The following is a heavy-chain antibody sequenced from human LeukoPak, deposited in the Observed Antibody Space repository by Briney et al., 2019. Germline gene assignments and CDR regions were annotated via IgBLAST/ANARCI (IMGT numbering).Heavy chain of an antibody. J-gene: IGHJ4*02. V-gene: IGHV1-8*01. CDR2: MNPKSGNT. CDR1: GYTFTNYD. Sequence: ASVKVSCKTSGYTFTNYDINWVRQATGQGLEWMGWMNPKSGNTGSAQRFQGRVTMTRDTPISTAYMELISLRSEDTAVYYCARVWGAIDYWGQGTLVTVSS. D-gene: IGHD1-26*01. CDR3: ARVWGAIDY.